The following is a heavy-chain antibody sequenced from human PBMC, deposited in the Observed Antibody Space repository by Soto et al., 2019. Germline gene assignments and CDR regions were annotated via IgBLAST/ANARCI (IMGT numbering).Heavy chain of an antibody. Sequence: GASVKVSCKASGYTFTSYYIHWVRQAPGQGLEWMGWISTYNGDTNYAQTFQGRVTMTTDTSTSTVHMEVRSLRSDDTAVYYCAREGVAPYYYYGMDVWGQGTPVTVSS. CDR1: GYTFTSYY. D-gene: IGHD5-12*01. V-gene: IGHV1-18*04. J-gene: IGHJ6*02. CDR2: ISTYNGDT. CDR3: AREGVAPYYYYGMDV.